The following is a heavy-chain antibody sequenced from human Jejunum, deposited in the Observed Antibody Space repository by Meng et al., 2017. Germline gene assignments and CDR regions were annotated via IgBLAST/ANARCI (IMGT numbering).Heavy chain of an antibody. V-gene: IGHV3-7*01. J-gene: IGHJ4*02. Sequence: GESLKISCAASGFTFSSYWMTWVRQAPGKGLEWVANIKQDGSEKSYVDSVKGRFIISRDNAKNSLYLQMNSLRAEDTAVYYCARDAYNSTVYRAPYFDYWSQGTLVTVSS. CDR3: ARDAYNSTVYRAPYFDY. D-gene: IGHD3-22*01. CDR1: GFTFSSYW. CDR2: IKQDGSEK.